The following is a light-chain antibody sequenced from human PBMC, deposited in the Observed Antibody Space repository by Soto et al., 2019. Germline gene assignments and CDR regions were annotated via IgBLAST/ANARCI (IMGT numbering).Light chain of an antibody. V-gene: IGKV3-20*01. CDR2: AAS. CDR1: QSVSSTY. Sequence: EIVLTQSPGTLSLSPGERATLSCRASQSVSSTYLAWYQQKPGQAPRLLIYAASSGAPGIPDRFSGSGSGTDFTLTISRLGPEDFAVYFCQQYDGSPLTFGGGTKVEIK. J-gene: IGKJ4*01. CDR3: QQYDGSPLT.